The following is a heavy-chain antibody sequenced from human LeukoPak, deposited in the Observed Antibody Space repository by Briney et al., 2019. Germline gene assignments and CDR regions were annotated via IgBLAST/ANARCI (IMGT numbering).Heavy chain of an antibody. CDR3: AKRNVYNDNVSYSMMDY. CDR1: GFTFSMYA. Sequence: GGSLRLSCAASGFTFSMYAMSWVRQAPGKGRKGVSTISDSGDSTHYGDSVKGRFTISRDNSKNTLYLQMNNLSAEDTAVYYCAKRNVYNDNVSYSMMDYWGLGTMVIVAS. CDR2: ISDSGDST. J-gene: IGHJ4*02. V-gene: IGHV3-23*01. D-gene: IGHD3-10*01.